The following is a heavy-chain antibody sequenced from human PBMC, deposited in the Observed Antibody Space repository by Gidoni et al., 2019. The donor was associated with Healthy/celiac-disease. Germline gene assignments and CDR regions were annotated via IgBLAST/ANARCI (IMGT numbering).Heavy chain of an antibody. CDR3: AKVGNSSWPHDAFDI. D-gene: IGHD6-13*01. CDR2: ISDCGGST. CDR1: GFTFSSYA. J-gene: IGHJ3*02. Sequence: EVQLLESGGGLVQPGGSLRLSCAASGFTFSSYAMSWVRQAPGKGLGWVAAISDCGGSTNYADSMNGRFTITRDNSKNTRYLEMNSLRAEYAAVYYCAKVGNSSWPHDAFDIWGQGTMVTVSS. V-gene: IGHV3-23*01.